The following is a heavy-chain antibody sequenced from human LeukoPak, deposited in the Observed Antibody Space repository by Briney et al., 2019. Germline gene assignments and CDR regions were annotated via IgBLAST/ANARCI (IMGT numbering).Heavy chain of an antibody. CDR2: INPNSGGT. Sequence: ASVKVSCTASGYTFTGYYMHWVRQAPGQGLEWMGWINPNSGGTNYAQKFQGRVTMTRDTSISTAYMELSRLRSDDTAVYYCARDYYDSSGVDYWGQGTLVTVSS. CDR3: ARDYYDSSGVDY. J-gene: IGHJ4*02. V-gene: IGHV1-2*02. CDR1: GYTFTGYY. D-gene: IGHD3-22*01.